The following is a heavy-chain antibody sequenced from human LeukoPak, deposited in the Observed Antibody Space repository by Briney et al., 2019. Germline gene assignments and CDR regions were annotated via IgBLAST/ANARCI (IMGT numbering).Heavy chain of an antibody. J-gene: IGHJ6*02. V-gene: IGHV3-74*01. CDR2: INTDGSST. CDR1: GFTFGTYW. D-gene: IGHD2-2*01. CDR3: AVSLRRYCSSTSCYPLGYYYGMDV. Sequence: GESLRLSCAASGFTFGTYWMHWVRQVPGKGLVWVSRINTDGSSTTYADSVKGRFTISRDNSKNTLYLQMNSLRAEDTAVYYCAVSLRRYCSSTSCYPLGYYYGMDVWGQGTTVTVSS.